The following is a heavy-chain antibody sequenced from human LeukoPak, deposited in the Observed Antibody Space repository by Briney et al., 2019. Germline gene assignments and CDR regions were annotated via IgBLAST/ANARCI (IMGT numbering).Heavy chain of an antibody. CDR1: GFTFSSYA. J-gene: IGHJ4*02. Sequence: PGGSLRLSCAASGFTFSSYAMHWVRQAPGKGLEWVAVISYDGSNKYYADSVKGRFTISRDNSKNTLYLQMNSLRAEDTAVYYCAKDGFSCSGGSCYSFDYWGQGTLVTVSS. CDR2: ISYDGSNK. V-gene: IGHV3-30*04. D-gene: IGHD2-15*01. CDR3: AKDGFSCSGGSCYSFDY.